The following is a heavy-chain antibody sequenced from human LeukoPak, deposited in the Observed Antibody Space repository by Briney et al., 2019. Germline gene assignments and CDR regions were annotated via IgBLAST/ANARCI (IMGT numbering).Heavy chain of an antibody. D-gene: IGHD2-2*01. J-gene: IGHJ4*02. V-gene: IGHV4-30-4*01. CDR1: GGSISSGDYY. Sequence: ASETLSLTCTVSGGSISSGDYYWSWIRQPPGKGLEWIGYIYYSGSTYYNPSLKSRVTISVDTSKNQFSPKLSSVTAANTAVYYCARVLCECSTTSCYGCYFDCWGQGTLVTVSS. CDR2: IYYSGST. CDR3: ARVLCECSTTSCYGCYFDC.